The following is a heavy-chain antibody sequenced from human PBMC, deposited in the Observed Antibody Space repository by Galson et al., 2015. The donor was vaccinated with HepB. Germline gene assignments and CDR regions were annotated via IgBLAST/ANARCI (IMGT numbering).Heavy chain of an antibody. CDR1: GYTFSTFY. Sequence: SVKVSCKASGYTFSTFYIAWVRQAPGEGLEWMGWISAYDGSTNYAQKFQGRVTMTRETSTTTAYMELRSLRSDGTAVYYCARGGFVAVVTATLNNWFDPWGQGTLVTVSS. V-gene: IGHV1-18*01. D-gene: IGHD2-15*01. CDR3: ARGGFVAVVTATLNNWFDP. J-gene: IGHJ5*02. CDR2: ISAYDGST.